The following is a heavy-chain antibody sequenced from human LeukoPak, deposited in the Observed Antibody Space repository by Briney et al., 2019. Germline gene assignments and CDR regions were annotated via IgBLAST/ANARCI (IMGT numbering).Heavy chain of an antibody. D-gene: IGHD3-22*01. CDR3: AKRGVVIRVILVGFHKEAYYFDS. Sequence: GSLRLPCAVSGITLCNYAMSWVRQAPGKGLEWVAGISGSGGGPHYADSVKGRFTISRVNPKNTLYLQMNNLRAGDTAVYFCAKRGVVIRVILVGFHKEAYYFDSWGQGALVTVSS. CDR1: GITLCNYA. CDR2: ISGSGGGP. J-gene: IGHJ4*02. V-gene: IGHV3-23*01.